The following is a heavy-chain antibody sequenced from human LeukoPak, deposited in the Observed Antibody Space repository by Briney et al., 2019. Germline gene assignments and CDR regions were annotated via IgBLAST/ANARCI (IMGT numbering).Heavy chain of an antibody. D-gene: IGHD3-22*01. V-gene: IGHV1-69*05. CDR2: IIPIFGTA. CDR1: GGTFSSYA. CDR3: ARDTTPYYYYDSSGYYY. J-gene: IGHJ4*02. Sequence: ASVKVSCKASGGTFSSYAISWVQQAPGQGLEWMGGIIPIFGTANYAQKFQGRVTITTDESTSTAYMELSSLRSEDTAVYYCARDTTPYYYYDSSGYYYWGQGTLVTVSS.